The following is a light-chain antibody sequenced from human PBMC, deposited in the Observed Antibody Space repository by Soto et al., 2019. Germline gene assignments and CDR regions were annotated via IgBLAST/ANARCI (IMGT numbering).Light chain of an antibody. Sequence: QSVLTQPASVSGSPGQSITISCTGTSSDVGGYNYVAWYQQHPGKVPRLMIYEVSDRPPGVSDRFSGSKSGITASLTISGLQTEDEADYYCISYTDRQSYLFGTGTKVTVL. CDR3: ISYTDRQSYL. CDR1: SSDVGGYNY. J-gene: IGLJ1*01. V-gene: IGLV2-14*01. CDR2: EVS.